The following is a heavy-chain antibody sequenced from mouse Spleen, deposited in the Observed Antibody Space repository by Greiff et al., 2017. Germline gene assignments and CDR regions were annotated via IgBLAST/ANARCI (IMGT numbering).Heavy chain of an antibody. CDR3: TFYYYGSSSSYWYFGV. D-gene: IGHD1-1*01. J-gene: IGHJ1*01. V-gene: IGHV14-4*01. CDR1: GFNIKDDY. Sequence: VQLQQSGAELVRPGASVKLSCTASGFNIKDDYMHWVKQRPEQGLEWIGWIDPENGDTEYASKFQGKATITADPSSNTAYLQLSSLTSEDTAVYYCTFYYYGSSSSYWYFGVWGAGTTVAVSA. CDR2: IDPENGDT.